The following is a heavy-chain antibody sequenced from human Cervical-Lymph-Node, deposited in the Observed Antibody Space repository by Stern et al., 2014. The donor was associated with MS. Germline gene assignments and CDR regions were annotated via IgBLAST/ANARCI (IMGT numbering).Heavy chain of an antibody. Sequence: QVQLGQSGGGVKKPGASVKVSCKTSGYTFTDYGVTWVRLAPGQGLEWMGWISGHNGVTNDARKFQDRVTKTTDTSTNTAYLELRSLRADDTAIYYCARDRANYGVFDYWGQGSRVTVSA. D-gene: IGHD4-17*01. CDR1: GYTFTDYG. J-gene: IGHJ4*02. CDR2: ISGHNGVT. V-gene: IGHV1-18*01. CDR3: ARDRANYGVFDY.